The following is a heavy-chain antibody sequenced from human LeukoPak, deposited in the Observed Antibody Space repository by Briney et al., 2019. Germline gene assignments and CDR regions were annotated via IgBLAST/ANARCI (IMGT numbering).Heavy chain of an antibody. CDR3: ARDHLSGFDWPDP. CDR1: GYTFTGYY. J-gene: IGHJ5*02. Sequence: ASVKVSCKASGYTFTGYYMHWVRQAPGQGLEWMGWINPNSGGTNYAQKFQGRVTMTRDTSISTAYMELSRLRSDDTAVYYCARDHLSGFDWPDPWGQGTLVTVSS. D-gene: IGHD3-16*01. CDR2: INPNSGGT. V-gene: IGHV1-2*02.